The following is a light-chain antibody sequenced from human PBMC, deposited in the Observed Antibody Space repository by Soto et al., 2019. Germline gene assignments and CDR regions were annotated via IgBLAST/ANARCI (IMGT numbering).Light chain of an antibody. CDR3: CSYAGSSTLYV. CDR1: SSDVGSYNL. CDR2: EVS. V-gene: IGLV2-23*02. J-gene: IGLJ1*01. Sequence: QSVLTQAASVSGSPGQSITISCTGTSSDVGSYNLVSWYQQHPGKAPKLMIYEVSKRPSGVSNRFSGSKSGNTASLTISGLQAEDEADYYCCSYAGSSTLYVFGTGTKLTVL.